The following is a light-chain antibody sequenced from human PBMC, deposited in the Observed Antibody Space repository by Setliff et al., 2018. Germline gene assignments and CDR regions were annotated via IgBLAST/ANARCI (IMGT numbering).Light chain of an antibody. Sequence: QSVLTQPASVSGSPGQSITISCTGTSSDVGGYNYVSWYQQHPGKAPKLMIYDVSKRPSGVSNRFSGSKSGNTASLTISGLQAEDEAGYYCSSYTSSSTYVLGTGTKVTVL. CDR2: DVS. V-gene: IGLV2-14*01. CDR3: SSYTSSSTYV. J-gene: IGLJ1*01. CDR1: SSDVGGYNY.